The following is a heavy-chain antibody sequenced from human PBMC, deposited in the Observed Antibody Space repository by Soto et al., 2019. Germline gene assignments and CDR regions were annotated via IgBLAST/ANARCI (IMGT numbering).Heavy chain of an antibody. CDR2: ISWNGGYI. CDR3: TRDIFRTITTIDC. J-gene: IGHJ4*02. CDR1: GFNFDDYA. D-gene: IGHD3-3*01. V-gene: IGHV3-9*01. Sequence: ESGGGLVQPGRSLRLSCAASGFNFDDYAMNWVRQAPGKGLEWVSGISWNGGYIGYADSVKGRFTISRDNAKNSLYLQMNSLRPEDTAFYYCTRDIFRTITTIDCWGQGTLVTVSS.